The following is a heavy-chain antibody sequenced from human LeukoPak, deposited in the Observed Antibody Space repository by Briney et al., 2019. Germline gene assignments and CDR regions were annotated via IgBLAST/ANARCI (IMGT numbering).Heavy chain of an antibody. CDR3: AGPRGSSNGAFDI. D-gene: IGHD4-11*01. CDR1: GGSISSSSYY. Sequence: TASETLSLTCTVSGGSISSSSYYWGWIRQPPGKGLEWNGSIYYSRSTYYNPSLKSRATISVDTSKNQFFLKLSSVTAADTAVYYCAGPRGSSNGAFDIWGQGTMVTVSS. J-gene: IGHJ3*02. CDR2: IYYSRST. V-gene: IGHV4-39*07.